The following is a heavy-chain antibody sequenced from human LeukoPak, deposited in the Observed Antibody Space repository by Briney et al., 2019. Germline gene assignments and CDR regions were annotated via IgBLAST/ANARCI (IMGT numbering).Heavy chain of an antibody. J-gene: IGHJ4*02. V-gene: IGHV3-30-3*01. CDR1: GFTFSSYA. Sequence: PGRSLRLSCAASGFTFSSYAMHWVRQAPGKGLEWVAVISYDGSNKYYADSVKGRFTISRDNSKNTLYLQMNSLRAEDTAVYYCARDVRRAGGLKGTYYFDYWGQGTLVTVSS. D-gene: IGHD3-16*01. CDR2: ISYDGSNK. CDR3: ARDVRRAGGLKGTYYFDY.